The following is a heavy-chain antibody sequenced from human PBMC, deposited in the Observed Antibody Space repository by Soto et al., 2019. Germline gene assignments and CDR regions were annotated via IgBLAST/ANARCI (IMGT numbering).Heavy chain of an antibody. CDR1: GGSTSSSSYY. D-gene: IGHD6-6*01. J-gene: IGHJ4*02. Sequence: SETLSLTCTVSGGSTSSSSYYWGWIRQPPGKGLEWIGSIYYSGSTYYNPSLKSRVTISVDTSKNQFSLKLSSVTAADTAVYYCARLGGSSSSLFDYWGQGTLVTVSS. V-gene: IGHV4-39*01. CDR2: IYYSGST. CDR3: ARLGGSSSSLFDY.